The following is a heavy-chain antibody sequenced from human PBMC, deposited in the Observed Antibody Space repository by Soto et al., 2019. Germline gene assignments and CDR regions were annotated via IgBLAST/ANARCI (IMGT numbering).Heavy chain of an antibody. J-gene: IGHJ4*02. CDR3: ARDDSERPATY. Sequence: SETLSLTCIVSGGSISSYYWTWTRQPPGKGLKWIRCVYNGATNSYNPSLKSRVTITVDTSKDQFSLKLNYVNATDTSLYYCARDDSERPATYWGQGTLVTVSS. D-gene: IGHD3-10*01. V-gene: IGHV4-59*01. CDR2: VYNGATN. CDR1: GGSISSYY.